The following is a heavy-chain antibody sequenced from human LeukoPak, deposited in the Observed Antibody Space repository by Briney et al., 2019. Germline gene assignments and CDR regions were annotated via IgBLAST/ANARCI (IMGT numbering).Heavy chain of an antibody. CDR3: ARGSGYDYQSFDY. D-gene: IGHD5-12*01. CDR2: SNAGNGNT. J-gene: IGHJ4*02. V-gene: IGHV1-3*02. CDR1: GYTFTSYA. Sequence: ASVKVSCKASGYTFTSYAMHWVRQAPGQRLEWMGWSNAGNGNTKYSQEVQGRVTITRDTSASTAYMELSSLRSEDMAVYYCARGSGYDYQSFDYWGQGTLVTVSS.